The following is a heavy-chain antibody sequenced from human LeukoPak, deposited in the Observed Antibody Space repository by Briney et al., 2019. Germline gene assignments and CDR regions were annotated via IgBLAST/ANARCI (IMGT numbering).Heavy chain of an antibody. Sequence: ASVKVSCKASGYTFTGYYMHWVRQAPGQGLEWMGWIKPNSGGTNYAQKFQGWVTMTRDTSISTAYMELSRLRSDDTAVYYCARDRHDYGDYDAFDIRGQGTMVTVSS. CDR2: IKPNSGGT. CDR1: GYTFTGYY. V-gene: IGHV1-2*04. J-gene: IGHJ3*02. CDR3: ARDRHDYGDYDAFDI. D-gene: IGHD4-17*01.